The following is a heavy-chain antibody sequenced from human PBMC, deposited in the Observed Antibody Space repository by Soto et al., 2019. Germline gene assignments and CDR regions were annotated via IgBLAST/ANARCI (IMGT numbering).Heavy chain of an antibody. J-gene: IGHJ2*01. CDR1: GGSIRSYY. V-gene: IGHV4-4*07. Sequence: QVQLQESGPGLVKPSETLSLTCTVSGGSIRSYYWNWIRQPAGKGLEWIGRIYSSGSTTYNPSLNSRVTMSVATSKNQFSLKLSSVTAADTAVYYCARITSNSRASVVDLWGRGTLVTVSS. D-gene: IGHD6-19*01. CDR3: ARITSNSRASVVDL. CDR2: IYSSGST.